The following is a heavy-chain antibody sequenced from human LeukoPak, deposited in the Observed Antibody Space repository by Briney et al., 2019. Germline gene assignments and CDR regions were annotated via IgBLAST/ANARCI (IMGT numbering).Heavy chain of an antibody. D-gene: IGHD5-18*01. J-gene: IGHJ4*02. CDR2: IWYDGSNK. CDR1: GFTFSSYG. CDR3: AKDKYVEDTAQAGGDYFDY. V-gene: IGHV3-33*06. Sequence: GGSLRLSCAASGFTFSSYGMHWVRQAPGKGLELEAVIWYDGSNKYYADSVKGRFTISRDNSKNTLYLQMNSLRAEDTAVYYCAKDKYVEDTAQAGGDYFDYWGQGTLVTVSS.